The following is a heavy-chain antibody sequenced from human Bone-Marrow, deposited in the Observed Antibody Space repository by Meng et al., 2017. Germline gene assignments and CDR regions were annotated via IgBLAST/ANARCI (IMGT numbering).Heavy chain of an antibody. CDR2: IYPGDSDT. CDR1: GYSFTSYW. J-gene: IGHJ4*02. CDR3: ARHAPGYCSSTSCYGYYFDY. V-gene: IGHV5-51*01. Sequence: GESLKISCKGSGYSFTSYWIGWVRQMPGKGLEWMGIIYPGDSDTRYSPSFQGQVTISADKSIGTAYLQWSSLKASDTAMYYCARHAPGYCSSTSCYGYYFDYWGQGTLVTVSS. D-gene: IGHD2-2*01.